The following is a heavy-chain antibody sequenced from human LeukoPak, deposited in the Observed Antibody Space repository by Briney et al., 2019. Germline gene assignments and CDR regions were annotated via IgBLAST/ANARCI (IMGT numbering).Heavy chain of an antibody. Sequence: PSGTLSLTCAVSGGSISSSNWWSWVRQPPGKGLEWIGEIYHSGSTNYNPSLKSRVTISVDKSKNQFSLKLSSVTAADTAVYYCARDPLQHGPEGAFDIWGQGTMVTVSS. CDR2: IYHSGST. CDR3: ARDPLQHGPEGAFDI. CDR1: GGSISSSNW. J-gene: IGHJ3*02. V-gene: IGHV4-4*02. D-gene: IGHD6-13*01.